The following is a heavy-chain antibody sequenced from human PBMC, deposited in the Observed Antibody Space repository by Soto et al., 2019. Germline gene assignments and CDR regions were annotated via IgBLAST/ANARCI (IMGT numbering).Heavy chain of an antibody. J-gene: IGHJ5*02. V-gene: IGHV1-69*01. CDR2: IIPIFGTA. CDR3: ARAPFLVGATIAAWFDP. CDR1: GGTFSSYA. Sequence: QVQLVQSGAEVKKPGSSVKVSCKASGGTFSSYAISWVRQAPGQGREWKGGIIPIFGTANYAQKFQGRVTITADESTSTADLELSSLRSDDTAVYYCARAPFLVGATIAAWFDPWGQGTLVTVSS. D-gene: IGHD1-26*01.